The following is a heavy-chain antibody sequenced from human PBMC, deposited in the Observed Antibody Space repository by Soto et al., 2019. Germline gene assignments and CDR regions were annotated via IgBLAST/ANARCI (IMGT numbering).Heavy chain of an antibody. D-gene: IGHD2-2*01. CDR2: ISSSSSYI. CDR3: ARRGYCSSTSCPAYYYGMDV. Sequence: LILCCAGSGFTFSRHSMNWVRQAPAKGLEWVSSISSSSSYIYYADSVKGRFTISRDNAKNALYLQMNSLRAEDTAVYYCARRGYCSSTSCPAYYYGMDVWGQGTTVTVSS. V-gene: IGHV3-21*01. J-gene: IGHJ6*01. CDR1: GFTFSRHS.